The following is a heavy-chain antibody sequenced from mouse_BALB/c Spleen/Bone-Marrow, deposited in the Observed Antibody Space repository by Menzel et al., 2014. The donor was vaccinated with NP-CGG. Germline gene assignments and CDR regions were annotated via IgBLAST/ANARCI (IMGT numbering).Heavy chain of an antibody. CDR1: GFTFSSYA. CDR3: ARQWFAY. Sequence: VQLKQSGGGLVKPGGSLKLSCAASGFTFSSYAMSWVRQTPEKRLEWVATISSGGTYTYYPDSVKGRFTISRDNAKNTLYLQMSSLRSEDTAMYYCARQWFAYWGQGTLVTVSA. CDR2: ISSGGTYT. V-gene: IGHV5-9-3*01. J-gene: IGHJ3*01.